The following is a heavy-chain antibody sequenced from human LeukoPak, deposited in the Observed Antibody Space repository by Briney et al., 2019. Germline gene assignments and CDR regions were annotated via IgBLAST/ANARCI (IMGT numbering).Heavy chain of an antibody. CDR3: ARNLVVGGYVDY. V-gene: IGHV3-66*01. CDR1: GFTFDDYA. J-gene: IGHJ4*02. D-gene: IGHD2-21*01. CDR2: IYSGGST. Sequence: GGSLRLSCAASGFTFDDYAMHWVRQAPGKGLEWVSVIYSGGSTYYADSVKGRFTISRDNSKNTLYLQMNSLRAEDTAVYYCARNLVVGGYVDYWGQGTLVTVSS.